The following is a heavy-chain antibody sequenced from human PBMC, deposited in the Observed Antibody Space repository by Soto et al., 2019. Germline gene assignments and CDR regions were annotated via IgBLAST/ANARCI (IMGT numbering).Heavy chain of an antibody. Sequence: GESLKISCKGSGYSFTSYWIGWVRQMPGKGLEWMGIIYPGDSDTRYSPSFQGQVTISADKSIGTAYLQWSSLKASDTAMYYCTARPDYYYYGMDVWGQGTTVTVSS. CDR3: TARPDYYYYGMDV. J-gene: IGHJ6*02. CDR1: GYSFTSYW. V-gene: IGHV5-51*01. CDR2: IYPGDSDT. D-gene: IGHD6-6*01.